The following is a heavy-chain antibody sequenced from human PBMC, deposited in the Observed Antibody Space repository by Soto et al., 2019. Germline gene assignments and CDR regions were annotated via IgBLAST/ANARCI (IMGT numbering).Heavy chain of an antibody. J-gene: IGHJ6*02. CDR3: ARRRDGYILQSGMDV. CDR1: GYIFTSYW. V-gene: IGHV5-51*01. Sequence: GESLKISCNGSGYIFTSYWIGWGRQMPGKGLEWMGIIYPGDSDTRYSPSFQGQVTISADKSISTAYLQWSSLKASDTAMYYCARRRDGYILQSGMDVWGQGTTVTVSS. CDR2: IYPGDSDT. D-gene: IGHD5-12*01.